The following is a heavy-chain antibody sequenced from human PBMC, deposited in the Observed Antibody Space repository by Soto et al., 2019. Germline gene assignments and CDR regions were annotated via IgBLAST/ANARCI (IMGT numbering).Heavy chain of an antibody. V-gene: IGHV4-61*01. CDR2: MYYSGST. CDR3: ARLTYDYDSSGYRYYFDY. J-gene: IGHJ4*02. D-gene: IGHD3-22*01. Sequence: QVQLQESGPGLVKPSETLSLTCTVSGGSVSSGSYYWSWIRQPPGKGLEWIGYMYYSGSTNYNPSLKSRVTISVDTSKNQFSLNLCSVTAADTALYYCARLTYDYDSSGYRYYFDYWGQGTLVTVSP. CDR1: GGSVSSGSYY.